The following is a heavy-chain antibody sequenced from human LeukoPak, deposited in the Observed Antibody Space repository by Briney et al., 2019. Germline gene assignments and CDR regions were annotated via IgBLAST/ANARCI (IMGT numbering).Heavy chain of an antibody. D-gene: IGHD3-22*01. J-gene: IGHJ3*01. V-gene: IGHV5-51*01. CDR3: ARPNITSYYDSRGYDAFDV. Sequence: GEPLKISCKGSGYRFNAYWIAWVRQMPGKGLEWMGIIYPDDSDTRYSPSFQGQVTISADKSVRTAYLQWSSLKASDTAMYYCARPNITSYYDSRGYDAFDVWSQGTMVTVSS. CDR1: GYRFNAYW. CDR2: IYPDDSDT.